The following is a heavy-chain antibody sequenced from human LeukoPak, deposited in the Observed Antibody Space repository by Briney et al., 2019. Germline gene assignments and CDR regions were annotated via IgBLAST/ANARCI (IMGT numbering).Heavy chain of an antibody. V-gene: IGHV3-23*01. J-gene: IGHJ6*03. CDR3: AKGRGWEASYYYYYMDV. D-gene: IGHD1-26*01. Sequence: GGSLRLSCTASGFTYSNYAINWVRQAPGKGLEWVSVISGSGRSTYYADSVKGRFTISRDNSKNTLYLQMNSLRAEDTAVYYCAKGRGWEASYYYYYMDVWGKGTTVTISS. CDR2: ISGSGRST. CDR1: GFTYSNYA.